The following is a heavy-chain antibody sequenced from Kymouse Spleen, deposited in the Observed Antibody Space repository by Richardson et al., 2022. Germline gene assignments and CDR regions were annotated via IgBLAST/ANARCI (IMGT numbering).Heavy chain of an antibody. J-gene: IGHJ4*02. CDR2: IYYSGST. CDR1: GGSISSYY. CDR3: ASIAARPNY. V-gene: IGHV4-59*01. Sequence: QVQLQESGPGLVKPSETLSLTCTVSGGSISSYYWSWIRQPPGKGLEWIGYIYYSGSTNYNPSLKSRVTISVDTSKNQFSLKLSSVTAADTAVYYCASIAARPNYWGQGTLVTVSS. D-gene: IGHD6-6*01.